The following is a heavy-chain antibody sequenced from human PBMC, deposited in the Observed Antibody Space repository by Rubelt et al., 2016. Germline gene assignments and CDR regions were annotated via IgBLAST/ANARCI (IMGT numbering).Heavy chain of an antibody. CDR1: GGSFSGYY. CDR2: IDHSGNT. Sequence: QVQLQQWGAGLLKPSETLSLTCAVYGGSFSGYYWSWIRQPPGKGLEWLGEIDHSGNTDYIPSLKSRVSISVDTSKKHISLKMSSVTAADTAVYYCASHDTGSFLFDFWGQGTPVPVSS. V-gene: IGHV4-34*01. J-gene: IGHJ4*02. D-gene: IGHD1-26*01. CDR3: ASHDTGSFLFDF.